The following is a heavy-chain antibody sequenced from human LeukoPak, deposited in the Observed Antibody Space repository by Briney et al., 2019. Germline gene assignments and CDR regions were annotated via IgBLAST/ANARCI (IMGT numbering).Heavy chain of an antibody. V-gene: IGHV1-18*01. Sequence: ASVKVSCKASGYTFTTYAINWVRQAPGQGLEWMGWISTYNGNTNYAQMLQGRVTMTTDTSTSTAYMELRSLRSDDTAVYYCARVGGDYGASDIWGQGTMVTVSS. CDR3: ARVGGDYGASDI. D-gene: IGHD4-17*01. CDR1: GYTFTTYA. CDR2: ISTYNGNT. J-gene: IGHJ3*02.